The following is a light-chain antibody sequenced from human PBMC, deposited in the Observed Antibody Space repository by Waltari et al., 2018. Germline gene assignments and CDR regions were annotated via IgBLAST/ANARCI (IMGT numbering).Light chain of an antibody. CDR3: CSYTGSSTSYG. V-gene: IGLV2-23*01. CDR2: EAT. CDR1: STYLASYNL. J-gene: IGLJ1*01. Sequence: QSALSQPASVSGSPGQSLTITCTGASTYLASYNLVAWDQHHPNRAPKLILYEATKLPSGISHRFSGAKSGATASLRISGLQADDEADYYCCSYTGSSTSYGCGGGTKVTVL.